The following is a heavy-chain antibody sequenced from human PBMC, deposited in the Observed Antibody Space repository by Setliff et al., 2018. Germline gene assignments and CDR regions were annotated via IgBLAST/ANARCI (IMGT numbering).Heavy chain of an antibody. J-gene: IGHJ5*02. CDR1: GGSISSSNW. D-gene: IGHD3-10*01. CDR3: ARHVYGSGSYYNWFDP. Sequence: SETLSLTCAVSGGSISSSNWWSWVRQPPGKGLEWIGEIYHSGSTNYNPSLKSRVTISVDKSKNQFSLKLSSVTAADTAVYYCARHVYGSGSYYNWFDPWGQGTLVTVSS. V-gene: IGHV4-4*02. CDR2: IYHSGST.